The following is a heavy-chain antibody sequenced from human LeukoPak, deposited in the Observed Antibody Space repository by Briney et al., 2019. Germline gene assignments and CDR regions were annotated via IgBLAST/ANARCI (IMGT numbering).Heavy chain of an antibody. V-gene: IGHV3-7*01. J-gene: IGHJ4*02. Sequence: GGTLRLSCAASGFTFSLYSMTWVRQAPGKGLEWGANIAPDGSTQNYVDSLEVRFTISRDNPKNSLYLQMHSLRAEDAAVYYCARVIGGAIDHWGQGTLVTVSS. D-gene: IGHD1-26*01. CDR3: ARVIGGAIDH. CDR1: GFTFSLYS. CDR2: IAPDGSTQ.